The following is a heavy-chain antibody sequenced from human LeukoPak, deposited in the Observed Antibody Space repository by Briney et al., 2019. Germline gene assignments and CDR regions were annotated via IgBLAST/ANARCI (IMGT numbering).Heavy chain of an antibody. V-gene: IGHV4-59*01. J-gene: IGHJ6*02. CDR2: IYYSGST. Sequence: XSLTCTVSGGSISSYYWSWIRQPPGKGLEWIGYIYYSGSTNYNPSLTSRGTISVDTSKNQFSLKLSSVTAADTAVYYCARDRRYYDDFYGMDVWGQGTTVTVSS. CDR3: ARDRRYYDDFYGMDV. CDR1: GGSISSYY. D-gene: IGHD3-22*01.